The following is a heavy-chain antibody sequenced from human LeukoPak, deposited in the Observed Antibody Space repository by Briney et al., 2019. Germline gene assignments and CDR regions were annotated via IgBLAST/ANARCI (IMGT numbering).Heavy chain of an antibody. Sequence: PSETLSLTCTVPGGSISSGGYYWSWIRQHPGKGLEWIGYIYYSGSTYYNPSLKSRVTISVDTSKNQFSLKLSSVTAADTAVYYCAWGYCSGGSCKPLDYWGQGTLVTVSS. V-gene: IGHV4-31*03. CDR1: GGSISSGGYY. D-gene: IGHD2-15*01. CDR3: AWGYCSGGSCKPLDY. J-gene: IGHJ4*02. CDR2: IYYSGST.